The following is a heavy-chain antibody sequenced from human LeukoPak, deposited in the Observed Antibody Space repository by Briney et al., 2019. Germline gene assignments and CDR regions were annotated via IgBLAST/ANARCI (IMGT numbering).Heavy chain of an antibody. CDR2: IIPIFGTA. CDR3: ARGPRPPDIVVVPAAIGPNAFDI. V-gene: IGHV1-69*05. CDR1: GGTFSSYA. J-gene: IGHJ3*02. Sequence: GASVKVSCKASGGTFSSYAISWVRQAPGQGLEWMGGIIPIFGTANYAQKFQGRVTITTDESMSTAYMELSSLRSEDTAVYYCARGPRPPDIVVVPAAIGPNAFDIWGQGTMVTVSS. D-gene: IGHD2-2*01.